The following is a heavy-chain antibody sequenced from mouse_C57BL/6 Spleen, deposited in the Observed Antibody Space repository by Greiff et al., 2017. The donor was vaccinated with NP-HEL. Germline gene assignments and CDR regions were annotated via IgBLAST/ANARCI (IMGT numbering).Heavy chain of an antibody. CDR2: IDPSDSYT. V-gene: IGHV1-69*01. Sequence: VKLQQPGAELVMPGASVKLSCKASGYTFTSYWMHWVKQRPGQGLEWIGEIDPSDSYTNYNQKFKGKSTLTVDKSSSTAYMQLSSLTSEDSAVYYSARRAPRGRDYWGQGTSVTVSS. J-gene: IGHJ4*01. CDR3: ARRAPRGRDY. CDR1: GYTFTSYW.